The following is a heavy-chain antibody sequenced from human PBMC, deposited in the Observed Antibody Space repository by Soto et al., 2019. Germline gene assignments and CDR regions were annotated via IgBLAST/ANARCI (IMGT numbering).Heavy chain of an antibody. V-gene: IGHV1-8*02. CDR1: ADTFTSYY. CDR3: ARRRIAAAGYWFDP. Sequence: ASVKVSCKAPADTFTSYYIHWVRQATGQGLEWMGWMNPNSGNTGYTQKFQGRVTMTRNTSISTAYMELSSLRSEDTAVYYCARRRIAAAGYWFDPWGQGALVTVSS. CDR2: MNPNSGNT. D-gene: IGHD6-13*01. J-gene: IGHJ5*02.